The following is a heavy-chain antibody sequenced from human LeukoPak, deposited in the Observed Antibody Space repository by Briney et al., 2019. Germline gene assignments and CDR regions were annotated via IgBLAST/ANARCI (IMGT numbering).Heavy chain of an antibody. J-gene: IGHJ4*02. Sequence: PGRSLRLSCAASGXTVNSNYMNWVRQAPGKGLQCVSVIYSGGTTYYADSVKGRFTISRDNSKNTLYLQMNGLRAEDTAVYYCARALLVRNGYNYSPNYFDYWGQGTLVTVSS. CDR1: GXTVNSNY. CDR2: IYSGGTT. CDR3: ARALLVRNGYNYSPNYFDY. V-gene: IGHV3-53*01. D-gene: IGHD5-24*01.